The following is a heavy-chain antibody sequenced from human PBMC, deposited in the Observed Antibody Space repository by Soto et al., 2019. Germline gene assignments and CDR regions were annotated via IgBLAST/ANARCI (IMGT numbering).Heavy chain of an antibody. V-gene: IGHV4-31*03. CDR2: IYYSGST. CDR1: GGSISSGGYY. D-gene: IGHD3-22*01. J-gene: IGHJ5*02. Sequence: LSLTCTVSGGSISSGGYYWSWIRQHPGKGLEWIGYIYYSGSTYYNPSLKSRVTISVDTSKNQFSLKLSSVIAADTAVYYCARTSTYYYDSSGSPGPNWFDPWGQGTLVTVSS. CDR3: ARTSTYYYDSSGSPGPNWFDP.